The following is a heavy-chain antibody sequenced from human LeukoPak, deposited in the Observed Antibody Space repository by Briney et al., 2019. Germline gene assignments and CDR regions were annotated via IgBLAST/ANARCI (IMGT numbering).Heavy chain of an antibody. CDR1: GFTFSSHA. Sequence: GGSLRLSCAASGFTFSSHALSWVRQAPGKGLEWVSSLSGSGYNTYYADSVKGRFTISRDNSKNTVYLQMNSLRAEDTAVYYCAKDFGYCSGGSCPNWFDPWGQGTLVTVSS. D-gene: IGHD2-15*01. V-gene: IGHV3-23*01. CDR3: AKDFGYCSGGSCPNWFDP. CDR2: LSGSGYNT. J-gene: IGHJ5*02.